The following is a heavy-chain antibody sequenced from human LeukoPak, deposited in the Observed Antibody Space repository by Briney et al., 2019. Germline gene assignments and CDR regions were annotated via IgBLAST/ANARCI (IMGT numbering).Heavy chain of an antibody. CDR1: GYTFTSYY. Sequence: WASVTVSCKASGYTFTSYYMHWVRQAPGQGLEWMGVVIPGGGGTSYAQQFQGRVAMTRDMSTSTVYMELSSLRSEDTAIYYCARGFTRTYYSDYWGQGTLVTVSS. CDR2: VIPGGGGT. D-gene: IGHD1-1*01. V-gene: IGHV1-46*01. CDR3: ARGFTRTYYSDY. J-gene: IGHJ4*02.